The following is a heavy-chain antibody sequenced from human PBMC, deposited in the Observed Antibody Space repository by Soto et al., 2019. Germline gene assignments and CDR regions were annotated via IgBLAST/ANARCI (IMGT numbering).Heavy chain of an antibody. CDR2: VFYSGST. D-gene: IGHD3-10*01. CDR3: AFTSQGDAFDI. CDR1: GGSISSFY. Sequence: SETLSLTCSVSGGSISSFYWSWIRQPPGKGLEWIGHVFYSGSTNYNPSLKSRVTISLDTSTNEFSLRLSSVTAADTAMYYCAFTSQGDAFDIWGQGTMVTVSS. J-gene: IGHJ3*02. V-gene: IGHV4-59*03.